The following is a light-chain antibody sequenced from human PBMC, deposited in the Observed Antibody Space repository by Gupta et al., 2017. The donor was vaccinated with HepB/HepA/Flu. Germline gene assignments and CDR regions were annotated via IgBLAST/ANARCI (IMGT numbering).Light chain of an antibody. CDR3: QTWATGFRWV. V-gene: IGLV4-69*01. CDR2: VHSDGSH. J-gene: IGLJ3*02. CDR1: SGHSGHA. Sequence: QLVLTQSPSASASLGASVKLTCTLSSGHSGHAVAWHQQHPGKGPRYLMKVHSDGSHIKGDGIPDRFSASSSGAAPYLTISSLQSDDEADYYCQTWATGFRWVFGGGTKLTVL.